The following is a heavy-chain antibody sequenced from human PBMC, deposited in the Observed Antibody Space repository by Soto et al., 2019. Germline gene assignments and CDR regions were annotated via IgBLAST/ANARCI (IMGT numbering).Heavy chain of an antibody. CDR2: ISYDGSNK. CDR3: AKGGGLMVTTKDYYYYYMDV. D-gene: IGHD4-17*01. CDR1: GFTFSSYG. J-gene: IGHJ6*03. V-gene: IGHV3-30*18. Sequence: QVQLVESGGGVVQPGRSLRLSCAASGFTFSSYGMHWVRQAPGKGLEWVAVISYDGSNKYYADSVKGRFTISRDNSKNTLYLQMNSLRAEDTAVYYCAKGGGLMVTTKDYYYYYMDVWGKGTTVTVSS.